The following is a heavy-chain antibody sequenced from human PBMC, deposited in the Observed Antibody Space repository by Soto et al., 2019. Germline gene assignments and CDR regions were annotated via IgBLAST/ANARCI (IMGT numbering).Heavy chain of an antibody. CDR2: VHSSGIT. Sequence: QAQLQESGPGLVKPAETLSLICRVSGDSVRTYYWNWIRQPPGKALEWIGHVHSSGITIDNPSTLYNPSLMIRVTISVDTSKNEVSLKLTSVTAADAAVYYCARAKVMSAAGLSDSWRDPWGQGSLVTVSS. CDR1: GDSVRTYY. V-gene: IGHV4-4*08. D-gene: IGHD6-19*01. CDR3: ARAKVMSAAGLSDSWRDP. J-gene: IGHJ5*02.